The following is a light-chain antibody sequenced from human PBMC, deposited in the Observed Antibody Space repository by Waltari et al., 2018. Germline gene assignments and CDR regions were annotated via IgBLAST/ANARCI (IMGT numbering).Light chain of an antibody. V-gene: IGLV1-51*01. J-gene: IGLJ3*02. CDR1: SSNIGSTY. CDR3: ATWDTSLGDLWV. CDR2: NNN. Sequence: QSVLTQPPSVSAAPGQTVTISCPACSSNIGSTYVSWYQHLPRTAPKVLIYNNNERPSGIPDRFSGSTSGTSATLVITGLQTGDEADYYCATWDTSLGDLWVFGGGTRLTVL.